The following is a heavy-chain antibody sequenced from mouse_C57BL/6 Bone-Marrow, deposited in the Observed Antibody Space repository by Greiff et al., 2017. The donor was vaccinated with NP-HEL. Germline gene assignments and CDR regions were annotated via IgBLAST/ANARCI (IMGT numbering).Heavy chain of an antibody. CDR1: GFTFSDFY. CDR2: SRNKAHAYTP. Sequence: EVKLVESGGGLVQSGRSLRLSCATSGFTFSDFYLAWVRQAPGKGLEWIAASRNKAHAYTPEYSASVKGRFIVSRDTSQSILYLQMNSLRAEDTAIDYCARDAGDYYWYFDVWGTGTTVTVSS. CDR3: ARDAGDYYWYFDV. D-gene: IGHD2-4*01. J-gene: IGHJ1*03. V-gene: IGHV7-1*01.